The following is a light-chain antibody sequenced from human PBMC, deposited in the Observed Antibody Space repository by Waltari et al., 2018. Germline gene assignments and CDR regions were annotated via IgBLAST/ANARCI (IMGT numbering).Light chain of an antibody. CDR2: AVN. Sequence: QSALTQPASVSGSPGQSITISCIGTNSDIGAYNYVSWYQQYPGKAPKLLIYAVNTRPSGVSDRFSGSKAGYTASLTISGLQAEDESDYYCSSYTSTSTSVIFGGGTKLTVL. V-gene: IGLV2-14*03. CDR3: SSYTSTSTSVI. CDR1: NSDIGAYNY. J-gene: IGLJ2*01.